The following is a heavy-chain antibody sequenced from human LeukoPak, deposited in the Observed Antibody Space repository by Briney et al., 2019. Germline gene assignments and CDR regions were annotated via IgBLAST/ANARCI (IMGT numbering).Heavy chain of an antibody. D-gene: IGHD4-23*01. Sequence: ASVKVSCKASGYTFTSYGTSWVRQAPGQGLEWMGWISAYNGNTNYAQKLQGRVTMTTDTSSSTAYMELRSLRSDDTAVYYCARDLLESRWYYPLGVDYWGQGTLVTVSS. V-gene: IGHV1-18*01. J-gene: IGHJ4*02. CDR1: GYTFTSYG. CDR3: ARDLLESRWYYPLGVDY. CDR2: ISAYNGNT.